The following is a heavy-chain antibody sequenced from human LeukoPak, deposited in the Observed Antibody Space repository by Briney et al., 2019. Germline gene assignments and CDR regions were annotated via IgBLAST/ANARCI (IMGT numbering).Heavy chain of an antibody. J-gene: IGHJ4*02. CDR2: IYPGDSDI. Sequence: HGESLKISCKGSGYSFTSYWIGWVRQMPGKGLEWMGIIYPGDSDIRYSPSFQGQVTISADKSISTAYLQWSSLKASDTAMYYGARNLNRCLQQDYFDYWGPGTLVTVSS. V-gene: IGHV5-51*01. CDR3: ARNLNRCLQQDYFDY. CDR1: GYSFTSYW. D-gene: IGHD5/OR15-5a*01.